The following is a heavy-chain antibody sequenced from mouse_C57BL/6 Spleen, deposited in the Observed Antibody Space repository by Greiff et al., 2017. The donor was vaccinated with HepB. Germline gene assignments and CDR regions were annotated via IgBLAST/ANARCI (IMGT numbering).Heavy chain of an antibody. Sequence: EVQLVESGGGLVKPGGSLKLSCAASGFTFSSYAMSWVRQTPEKRLEWVATISDGGSYTYYPDNVKGRFTISRDNAKNNLYLQMSHLKSEDTAMYYCARADDYRFAYWGQGTLVTVSA. D-gene: IGHD2-4*01. CDR1: GFTFSSYA. CDR3: ARADDYRFAY. CDR2: ISDGGSYT. J-gene: IGHJ3*01. V-gene: IGHV5-4*01.